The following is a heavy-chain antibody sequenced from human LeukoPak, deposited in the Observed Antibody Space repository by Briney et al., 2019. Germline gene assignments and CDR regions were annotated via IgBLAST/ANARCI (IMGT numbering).Heavy chain of an antibody. CDR2: IIPIFGTA. J-gene: IGHJ4*02. CDR1: GGTFSSYA. D-gene: IGHD5-18*01. Sequence: WASVKVSCKASGGTFSSYAISWLRQAPGQGLEWMGRIIPIFGTANYAQKFQGRVTITTDESTSTAYMELSSLRSEDTAVYYCAREGYSYGHYFDYWGQGTLVTVSS. CDR3: AREGYSYGHYFDY. V-gene: IGHV1-69*05.